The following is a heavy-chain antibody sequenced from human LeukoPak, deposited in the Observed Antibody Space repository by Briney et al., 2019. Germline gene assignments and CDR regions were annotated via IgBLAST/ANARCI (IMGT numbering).Heavy chain of an antibody. V-gene: IGHV3-21*01. J-gene: IGHJ4*02. CDR2: ISSSSSYI. CDR3: ARDREMATTTIDY. D-gene: IGHD5-24*01. Sequence: SGGSLRLSCAASGFTFSSYSMNWVRQAPGKGLEWVSSISSSSSYIYYADSVKGRFTISRDNAKNSLYLQMNSLRAEDTAVYYCARDREMATTTIDYWGQGTLVTVSS. CDR1: GFTFSSYS.